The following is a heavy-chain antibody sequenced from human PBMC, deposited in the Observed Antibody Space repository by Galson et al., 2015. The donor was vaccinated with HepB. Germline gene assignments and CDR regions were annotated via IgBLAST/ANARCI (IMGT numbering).Heavy chain of an antibody. Sequence: SVKVSCKASGYTFTRCEINWVRQATGQGLEWMGWMNPKNGDTGFAQKFQGRLTMTRDTSISTAYMELSSLTFEDTAVYYCAGGVAHDILTGWAIMDVWGNGTTVTVSS. D-gene: IGHD3-9*01. V-gene: IGHV1-8*01. CDR2: MNPKNGDT. CDR1: GYTFTRCE. CDR3: AGGVAHDILTGWAIMDV. J-gene: IGHJ6*03.